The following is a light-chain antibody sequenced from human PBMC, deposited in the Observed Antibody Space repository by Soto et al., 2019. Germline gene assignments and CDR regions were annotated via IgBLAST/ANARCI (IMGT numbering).Light chain of an antibody. V-gene: IGKV3-20*01. CDR1: QSVTSTY. CDR3: QQYGGSPLT. Sequence: EIVLTQSPGTLSLSPGERATLSCRASQSVTSTYLAWYQQKPGQAPRLLIYGASNRATGIPDMFTGSGSGTDFTLTMSRLEPEDFAVYYCQQYGGSPLTFGGGTKVEIK. CDR2: GAS. J-gene: IGKJ4*02.